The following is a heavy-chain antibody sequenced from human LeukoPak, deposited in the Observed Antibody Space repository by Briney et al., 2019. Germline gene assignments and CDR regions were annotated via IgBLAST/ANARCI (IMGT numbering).Heavy chain of an antibody. J-gene: IGHJ4*02. Sequence: PGRSLRLSCAASGITFSSYAMHWVRQAPGKGLEWVAVISYDGSDKYYTDSVKGRFTISRDNSENTLYLQMNSLRSDDTAVYFCAGGSYVWRYLDYWGQGTLVTVSS. CDR1: GITFSSYA. CDR3: AGGSYVWRYLDY. D-gene: IGHD3-16*01. CDR2: ISYDGSDK. V-gene: IGHV3-30-3*01.